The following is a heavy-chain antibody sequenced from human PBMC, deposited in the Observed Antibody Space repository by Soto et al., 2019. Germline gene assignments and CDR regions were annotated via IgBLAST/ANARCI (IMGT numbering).Heavy chain of an antibody. D-gene: IGHD3-22*01. CDR2: INPNSGGT. J-gene: IGHJ5*02. V-gene: IGHV1-2*04. Sequence: QVQLVQSGAEVKKPGASVKVSCKASGYTFTGYYMHWVRQAPGQGLEWMGWINPNSGGTNYAQQFQGWVTMTRDTTISTAYMELSRLRSDDTAVYYCARDRGYYDSSGYYHGGNWFDPWGQGTLVTVSS. CDR3: ARDRGYYDSSGYYHGGNWFDP. CDR1: GYTFTGYY.